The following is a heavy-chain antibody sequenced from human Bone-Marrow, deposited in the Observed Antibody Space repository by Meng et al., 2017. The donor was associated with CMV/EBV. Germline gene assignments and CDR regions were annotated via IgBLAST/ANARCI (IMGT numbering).Heavy chain of an antibody. CDR3: TRQHIVKVPLLMTPVTTPDGFDI. Sequence: GGSLRLSCAASAFPFSASTMHWVRQASGKGLEWVGRITNKADSYATAYGASVRGRFSISRDDSKKTAYLLLNSLKIEDTAIYYCTRQHIVKVPLLMTPVTTPDGFDIWGQGTMVTVSS. J-gene: IGHJ3*02. D-gene: IGHD4-17*01. CDR2: ITNKADSYAT. CDR1: AFPFSAST. V-gene: IGHV3-73*01.